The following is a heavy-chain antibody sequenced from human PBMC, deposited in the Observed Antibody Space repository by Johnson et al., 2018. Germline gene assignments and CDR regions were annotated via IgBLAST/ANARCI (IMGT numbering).Heavy chain of an antibody. CDR1: GFTFDDYT. V-gene: IGHV3-43*01. CDR2: ISWDGGST. J-gene: IGHJ6*03. D-gene: IGHD6-19*01. CDR3: AKGIAVAGTRMDV. Sequence: VRLVQGGGVVVQPGGSLRLSCAASGFTFDDYTMHWVRQAPGKGLAWVSLISWDGGSTYYADSVKGRFTIYRDNSKNSLYLHMNRRRTEDTALYYCAKGIAVAGTRMDVWGKGTTVTVSS.